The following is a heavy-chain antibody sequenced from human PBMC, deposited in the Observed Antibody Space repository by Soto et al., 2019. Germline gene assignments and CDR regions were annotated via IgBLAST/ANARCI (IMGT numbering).Heavy chain of an antibody. CDR1: GYTFSNYG. J-gene: IGHJ6*02. V-gene: IGHV1-18*01. D-gene: IGHD6-19*01. CDR2: ISGYNGNT. Sequence: QVQLVQSGAEVKKPGASVTVSCKTSGYTFSNYGINWVRQAPGQGLEWMGWISGYNGNTKYAQTVQGRVTMTTDTSTGTVYMELRSLKSDDTAIYYCSRFIMVGGWFDPNYYHGMDVWGQGTTVTVSS. CDR3: SRFIMVGGWFDPNYYHGMDV.